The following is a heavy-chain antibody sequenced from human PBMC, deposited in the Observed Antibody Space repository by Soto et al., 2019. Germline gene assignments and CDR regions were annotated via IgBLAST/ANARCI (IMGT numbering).Heavy chain of an antibody. CDR1: GFTFSSCW. CDR3: ARGGVVVVAAIDYYCMDV. D-gene: IGHD2-15*01. V-gene: IGHV3-7*03. CDR2: IKQDGSEK. Sequence: PGGSLRLSCAASGFTFSSCWMSWVRQAPGNGLEWVANIKQDGSEKYYVDSVKGRFTISRDNAKNSLYLQMNSLRAEDTAVYYCARGGVVVVAAIDYYCMDVWVQGTAVTVSS. J-gene: IGHJ6*02.